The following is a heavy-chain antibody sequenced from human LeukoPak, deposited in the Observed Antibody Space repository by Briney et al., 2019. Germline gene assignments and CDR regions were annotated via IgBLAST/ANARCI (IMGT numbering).Heavy chain of an antibody. CDR1: GFTFDDHA. CDR2: INWSGGST. V-gene: IGHV3-20*04. J-gene: IGHJ6*03. D-gene: IGHD2-2*01. CDR3: ARVHCFSNNCYYYYLDV. Sequence: GGSLRLSCAASGFTFDDHAMSWVRQGPGKGLEWVAGINWSGGSTGYVDSVKGRFTISRDNAKNSLYLQMNSLRAEDTAFYYCARVHCFSNNCYYYYLDVWGKGTTVTVSS.